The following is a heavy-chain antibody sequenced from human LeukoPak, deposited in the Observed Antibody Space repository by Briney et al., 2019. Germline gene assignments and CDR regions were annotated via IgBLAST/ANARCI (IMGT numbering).Heavy chain of an antibody. J-gene: IGHJ6*02. V-gene: IGHV4-30-2*01. CDR3: ARPSRILAYGMDV. CDR2: IYHSGST. Sequence: SQTLSLTCAVSGGSISSGGYSWSWIRQPPGKGLEWIGYIYHSGSTYYNPSLKSRVTISVDRSKNQFSLKLSSVTAADTAVYYCARPSRILAYGMDVRGQGTTVTVSS. CDR1: GGSISSGGYS. D-gene: IGHD2/OR15-2a*01.